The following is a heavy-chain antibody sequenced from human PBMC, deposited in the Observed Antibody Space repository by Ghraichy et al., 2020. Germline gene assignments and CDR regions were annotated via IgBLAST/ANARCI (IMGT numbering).Heavy chain of an antibody. CDR1: GGSFSGYY. J-gene: IGHJ4*02. V-gene: IGHV4-34*01. Sequence: SETLSLTCAVYGGSFSGYYWSWIRQPPGKGLEWIGEINHSGSTNYNPSLKSRVTISVDTSKNQFSLKLSSVTAADTAVYYCARRGGYSGYELEDYWGQGTLVTVSS. CDR2: INHSGST. CDR3: ARRGGYSGYELEDY. D-gene: IGHD5-12*01.